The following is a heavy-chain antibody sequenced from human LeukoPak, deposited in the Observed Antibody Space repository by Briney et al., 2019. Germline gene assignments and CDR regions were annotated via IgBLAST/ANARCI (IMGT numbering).Heavy chain of an antibody. Sequence: GGSLILSGAASGFTFSSYSMNWVRQAPWKGLEGFSSISSSSSYIYYADSVNGRFTISRDNAKNSLYLQMNSLRAEDTAVYYCARDPGTTAWGPVGADIWGQGTMVTVSS. CDR1: GFTFSSYS. CDR2: ISSSSSYI. D-gene: IGHD1-7*01. V-gene: IGHV3-21*01. J-gene: IGHJ3*02. CDR3: ARDPGTTAWGPVGADI.